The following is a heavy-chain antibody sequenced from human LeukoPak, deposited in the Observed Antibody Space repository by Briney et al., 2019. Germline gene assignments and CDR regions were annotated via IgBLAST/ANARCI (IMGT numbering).Heavy chain of an antibody. V-gene: IGHV4-59*01. D-gene: IGHD3-10*01. J-gene: IGHJ4*02. CDR1: GGSISGYY. CDR3: ARSRGVHPAVYFDY. CDR2: IFYSGST. Sequence: SETLSLTCTVSGGSISGYYWSWIRQPPGKGLEWIGYIFYSGSTNYNPSLKSRVTISVDTSKNQFSLKLSSVTAADTAVYYCARSRGVHPAVYFDYWGQGTLVTVSS.